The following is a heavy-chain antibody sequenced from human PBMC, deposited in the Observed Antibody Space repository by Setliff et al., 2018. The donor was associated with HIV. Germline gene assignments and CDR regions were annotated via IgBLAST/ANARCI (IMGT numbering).Heavy chain of an antibody. D-gene: IGHD1-1*01. CDR1: GFTFSSFN. V-gene: IGHV3-53*01. CDR3: GKDFNWESGC. J-gene: IGHJ4*02. CDR2: MYDGGST. Sequence: VGSLRLSCAASGFTFSSFNMNWVRQAPGKGLEWVALMYDGGSTYYADSVKGRFTITRDISKNTLDLQMNNLRVDDTAVYYCGKDFNWESGCWGQGTLVTVSS.